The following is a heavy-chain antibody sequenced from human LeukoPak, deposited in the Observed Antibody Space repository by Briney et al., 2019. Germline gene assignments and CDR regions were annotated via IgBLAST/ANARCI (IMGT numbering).Heavy chain of an antibody. Sequence: GGSLRLSCAASGFTFSSYGMHWVRQAPGKGLEWVAVISYDGSNKYYADSVKGRFTISRDNSKNTLYLQMNSLRAEDTAVYYCAKDLYSSSWYSTDWFDPWGQGTLVTVSS. V-gene: IGHV3-30*18. CDR3: AKDLYSSSWYSTDWFDP. D-gene: IGHD6-13*01. J-gene: IGHJ5*02. CDR2: ISYDGSNK. CDR1: GFTFSSYG.